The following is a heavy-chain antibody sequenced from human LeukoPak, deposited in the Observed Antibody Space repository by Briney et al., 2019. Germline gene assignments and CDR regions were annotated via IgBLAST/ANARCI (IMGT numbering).Heavy chain of an antibody. D-gene: IGHD1-26*01. CDR3: VLGATPRHPNTTSYYFDY. CDR1: GYSFPSYW. J-gene: IGHJ4*02. Sequence: GESLKISCKGSGYSFPSYWIGWVRQMPAQGLEWMGIIYPGDSDTRYSPSFQGQVTISADKSISTAYLQWSSLKASDTAMYYCVLGATPRHPNTTSYYFDYWGQGTLVTVSS. CDR2: IYPGDSDT. V-gene: IGHV5-51*01.